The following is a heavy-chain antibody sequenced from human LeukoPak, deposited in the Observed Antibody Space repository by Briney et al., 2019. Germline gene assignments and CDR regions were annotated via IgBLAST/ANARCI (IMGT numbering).Heavy chain of an antibody. D-gene: IGHD6-19*01. CDR3: ARDGYSSIYYFDY. Sequence: PGGSLRLSCAASGFTFSSYAMHWVRQAPGKGLEWVAVISYDGSNKYYADSVKGRFTISRDNSKNTLYLQMNSLRAEDTAVYYCARDGYSSIYYFDYWGQGTLVTVSS. V-gene: IGHV3-30-3*01. CDR1: GFTFSSYA. J-gene: IGHJ4*02. CDR2: ISYDGSNK.